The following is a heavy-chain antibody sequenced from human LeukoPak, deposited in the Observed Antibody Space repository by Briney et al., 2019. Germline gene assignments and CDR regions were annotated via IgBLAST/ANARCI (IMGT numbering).Heavy chain of an antibody. CDR2: IYTSGST. CDR1: GDSISNYY. V-gene: IGHV4-4*07. Sequence: PSETLSLTCAVSGDSISNYYWSWIRQPAGRGLEWIGRIYTSGSTNYNPSLKSRVTMSVDTSKNQFSLKLISVTAADTAGYYGARVSFVRGAPYYYFDYWGQGTLVTVSS. J-gene: IGHJ4*02. CDR3: ARVSFVRGAPYYYFDY. D-gene: IGHD3-10*02.